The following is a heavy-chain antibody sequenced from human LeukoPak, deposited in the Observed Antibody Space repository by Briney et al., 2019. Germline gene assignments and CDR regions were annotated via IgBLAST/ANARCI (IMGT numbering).Heavy chain of an antibody. CDR1: GSVFGDAD. Sequence: GRSLRLSCTGSGSVFGDADMSWVRQAPGKGLDWVGFIRRKASGGATQYAASVKGRFTISRDDSKSIAYLQMNSLRTEDTAVYYCTRALASDYWGQGTLVTVSS. CDR3: TRALASDY. V-gene: IGHV3-49*04. CDR2: IRRKASGGAT. J-gene: IGHJ4*02.